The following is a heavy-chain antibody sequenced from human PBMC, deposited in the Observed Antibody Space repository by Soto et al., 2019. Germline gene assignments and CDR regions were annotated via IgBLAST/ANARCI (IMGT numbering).Heavy chain of an antibody. D-gene: IGHD3-3*01. V-gene: IGHV3-74*01. CDR3: ARELLRFLEWLPPDYFDY. CDR1: GFTFSSYW. CDR2: INSDGSST. J-gene: IGHJ4*02. Sequence: PGGSLRLSCAASGFTFSSYWMHWVRQAPGKGLVWVSRINSDGSSTSYADSVKGRFTISRDNAKNTLYLQMNSLRAEDTAVYYCARELLRFLEWLPPDYFDYWGQGTLVTVSS.